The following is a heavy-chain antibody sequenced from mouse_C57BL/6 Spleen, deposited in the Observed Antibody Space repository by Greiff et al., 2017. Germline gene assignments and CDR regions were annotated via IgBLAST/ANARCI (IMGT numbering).Heavy chain of an antibody. Sequence: EVQLQQSGPELVKPGASVKIPCKASGYTFTDYNMDWVKQSHGKSLEWIGDINPNNGGTIYNQKFKGKATLTVDKSSSTAYMELRSLTSEDTAVYYCARYHYGSSYAYFDVWGTGTTVTVSS. CDR3: ARYHYGSSYAYFDV. D-gene: IGHD1-1*01. CDR1: GYTFTDYN. J-gene: IGHJ1*03. CDR2: INPNNGGT. V-gene: IGHV1-18*01.